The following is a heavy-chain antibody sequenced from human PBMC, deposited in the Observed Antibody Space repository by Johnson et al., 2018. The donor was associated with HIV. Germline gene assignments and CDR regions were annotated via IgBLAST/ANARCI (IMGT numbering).Heavy chain of an antibody. CDR1: GFNLSDYY. Sequence: VQLVESGGGLVKPGGSLRLSCAASGFNLSDYYMSWIRQAPGKGLEWVSVIYSGDTTYYADSMRGRFTISRDNSKNTLFLQMNSLGVEDTAVYYCARDGSQLADAVDIWGQGTMVTVSS. V-gene: IGHV3-66*01. J-gene: IGHJ3*02. D-gene: IGHD6-6*01. CDR2: IYSGDTT. CDR3: ARDGSQLADAVDI.